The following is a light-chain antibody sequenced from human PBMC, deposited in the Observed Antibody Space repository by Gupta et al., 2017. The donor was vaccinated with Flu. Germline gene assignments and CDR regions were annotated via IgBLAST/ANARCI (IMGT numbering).Light chain of an antibody. Sequence: QSALTQPASVSGSPGQSITISCAGTSSDIGTFNFVSWYQHHPCKPPKVIIFEVTNRPSGFSNRFAGYKSGNTAFLTISVLQAEDEADYYCSSYTTHSIHVFGTGTTVSVL. J-gene: IGLJ1*01. CDR2: EVT. CDR3: SSYTTHSIHV. CDR1: SSDIGTFNF. V-gene: IGLV2-14*01.